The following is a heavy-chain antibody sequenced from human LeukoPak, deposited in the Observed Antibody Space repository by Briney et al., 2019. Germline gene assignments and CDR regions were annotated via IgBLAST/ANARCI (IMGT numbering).Heavy chain of an antibody. D-gene: IGHD2-2*01. CDR3: ARPLAYCSSTSCHDAFDI. CDR1: GYTFTGYY. Sequence: ASVKVSCKASGYTFTGYYMRWVRQAPGQGLEWMGWINPNSGGTNYAQKFQGRVTMTRDTSISTAYMELSRLRSDDTAVYYCARPLAYCSSTSCHDAFDIWGQGTMVTVSS. J-gene: IGHJ3*02. CDR2: INPNSGGT. V-gene: IGHV1-2*02.